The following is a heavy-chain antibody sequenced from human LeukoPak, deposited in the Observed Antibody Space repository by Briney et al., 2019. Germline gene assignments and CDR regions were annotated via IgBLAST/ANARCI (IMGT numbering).Heavy chain of an antibody. V-gene: IGHV3-11*01. J-gene: IGHJ4*02. Sequence: PGRSLRLSCAASGFTFSSYAMSWIRQAPGKGLEWVSYISSSGSTIYYADSVKGRFTISRDNAKNSLYLQMNSLRAEDTAVYYCARVTRGTWIQLWSTFDYWGQGTLVTVSS. CDR2: ISSSGSTI. CDR1: GFTFSSYA. CDR3: ARVTRGTWIQLWSTFDY. D-gene: IGHD5-18*01.